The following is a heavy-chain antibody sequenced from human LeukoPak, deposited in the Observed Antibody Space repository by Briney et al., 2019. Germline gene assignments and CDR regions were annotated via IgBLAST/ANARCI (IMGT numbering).Heavy chain of an antibody. D-gene: IGHD6-19*01. J-gene: IGHJ4*02. CDR1: GGSISSSSYY. CDR3: ARQVNGWSDY. Sequence: SETLSLTCTVSGGSISSSSYYWRWIRQPPGKGLEWIGYISYSGSTDYNPSLKSRVTISVDTSKNQFSLKLSSMTAADTAVYYCARQVNGWSDYWGQGTLVTVSS. CDR2: ISYSGST. V-gene: IGHV4-61*05.